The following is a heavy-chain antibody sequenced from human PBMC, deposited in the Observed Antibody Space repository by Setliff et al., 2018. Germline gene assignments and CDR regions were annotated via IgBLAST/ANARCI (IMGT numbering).Heavy chain of an antibody. CDR1: GFTFSSYA. J-gene: IGHJ4*02. Sequence: GGSLRLSCAASGFTFSSYAMTWVRQTPGKGLEWVSVISGSGGSTYYADSVKGRFTISRDNSKNTLYLQMNSLRAEDTAVYYCAKDGSGSYDYLDYWGPGTLVTVSS. CDR3: AKDGSGSYDYLDY. D-gene: IGHD6-13*01. CDR2: ISGSGGST. V-gene: IGHV3-23*01.